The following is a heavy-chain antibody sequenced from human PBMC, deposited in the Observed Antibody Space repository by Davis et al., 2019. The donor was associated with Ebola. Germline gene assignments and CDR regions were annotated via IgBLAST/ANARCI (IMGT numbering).Heavy chain of an antibody. CDR3: ARQNIGSYYPDY. CDR2: IYYSGST. Sequence: PSETLSLTCTVSGGSISSYYWSWIRQPPGKGLEWIGYIYYSGSTNYNPSLKSLFTISVDTSKNQFSLKLSSVTAADTAVYYCARQNIGSYYPDYWGQGTLVTVSS. J-gene: IGHJ4*02. V-gene: IGHV4-59*08. D-gene: IGHD1-26*01. CDR1: GGSISSYY.